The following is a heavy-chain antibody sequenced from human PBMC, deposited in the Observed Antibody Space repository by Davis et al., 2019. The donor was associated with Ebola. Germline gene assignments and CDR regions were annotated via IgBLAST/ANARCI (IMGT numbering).Heavy chain of an antibody. V-gene: IGHV3-30*02. CDR1: GFRFSSYG. J-gene: IGHJ4*02. Sequence: PGGSLRLSCAASGFRFSSYGMNWVRQAPGKGLEWVAYIRYDESKKYYADSVKGRLTVSRDNSRNTLYLQMDTLRVEDTALYYCTKGQGYFLDYWGQGTLVTVSS. CDR2: IRYDESKK. D-gene: IGHD6-13*01. CDR3: TKGQGYFLDY.